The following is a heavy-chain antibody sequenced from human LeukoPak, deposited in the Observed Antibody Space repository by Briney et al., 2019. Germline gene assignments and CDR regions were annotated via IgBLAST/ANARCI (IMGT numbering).Heavy chain of an antibody. Sequence: PGGSLRLSCAASGFTFSDYYMSWIRQAPGKGLECVSYISSSGNTTYYSDSVKGRFSISRDNAKNSLYLQMNSLRAEDTAVYYCAELGITMIGGVWGKGTTVTISS. D-gene: IGHD3-10*02. CDR3: AELGITMIGGV. CDR2: ISSSGNTT. V-gene: IGHV3-11*04. CDR1: GFTFSDYY. J-gene: IGHJ6*04.